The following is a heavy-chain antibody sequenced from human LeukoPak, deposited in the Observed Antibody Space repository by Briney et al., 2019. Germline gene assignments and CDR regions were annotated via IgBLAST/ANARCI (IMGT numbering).Heavy chain of an antibody. J-gene: IGHJ5*02. D-gene: IGHD2-2*02. CDR3: ARSDIVVVPAAIPRYNWFDP. CDR1: GGTFSSYA. Sequence: SVKVSCKASGGTFSSYAISWVRQAPGQGLEWMGGIIPIFGTANYPQKFQGRVTITADESTSTAYMELSSLRSEDTAVYYCARSDIVVVPAAIPRYNWFDPWGQGTLVTVSS. V-gene: IGHV1-69*13. CDR2: IIPIFGTA.